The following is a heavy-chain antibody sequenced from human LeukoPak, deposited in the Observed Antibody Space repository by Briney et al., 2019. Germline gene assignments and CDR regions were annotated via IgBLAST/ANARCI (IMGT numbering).Heavy chain of an antibody. CDR2: ISGSGGST. V-gene: IGHV3-23*01. Sequence: AGGSLRLSCAASGFTFSSYAMNWVRQAPGKGLEWVSAISGSGGSTYYADSVKGRFTISRDNSKNTLYLQMNSLRAEDTAVYYCAKVYDFWSGYLDYWGQGTLVTVSS. CDR3: AKVYDFWSGYLDY. J-gene: IGHJ4*02. CDR1: GFTFSSYA. D-gene: IGHD3-3*01.